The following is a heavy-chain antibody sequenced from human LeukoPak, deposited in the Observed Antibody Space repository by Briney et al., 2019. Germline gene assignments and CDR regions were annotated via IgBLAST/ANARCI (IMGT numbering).Heavy chain of an antibody. Sequence: GSLRLSCAASGFTFSSYAMNWARQAPGKGLEWVASINHNGNVNYYVDSVKGRFTISRDNAKNSLYLQMSNLRAEDTAVYFCARGSGLDVWGQGATVTVPS. CDR1: GFTFSSYA. V-gene: IGHV3-7*03. CDR2: INHNGNVN. D-gene: IGHD3-10*01. CDR3: ARGSGLDV. J-gene: IGHJ6*02.